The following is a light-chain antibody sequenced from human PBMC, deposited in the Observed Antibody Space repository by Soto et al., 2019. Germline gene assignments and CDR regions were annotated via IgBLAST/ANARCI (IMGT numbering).Light chain of an antibody. CDR3: QQYGSSPQT. J-gene: IGKJ2*01. V-gene: IGKV3-20*01. Sequence: EIVLTQSPGTLSLSPGEGATLSCRASQSVSSNFLAWYQQMPGRAPRLLIYHTSSRATGIPDRFRGSGSGTDFTLTISRLEPEDFAVYHCQQYGSSPQTFGQGTKVEIK. CDR1: QSVSSNF. CDR2: HTS.